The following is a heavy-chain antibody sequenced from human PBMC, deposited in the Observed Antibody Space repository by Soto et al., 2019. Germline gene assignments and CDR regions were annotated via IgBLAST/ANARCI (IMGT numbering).Heavy chain of an antibody. CDR1: GFTFDDYT. D-gene: IGHD5-18*01. V-gene: IGHV3-43*01. CDR2: ISWDGGIT. CDR3: AKAGAYNYGCYFDY. J-gene: IGHJ4*03. Sequence: PGGSLRLSCAASGFTFDDYTMQGVRQAPGKGLEWVSLISWDGGITYYADYVKGRFTISRDNSKNSMYLQMNSLTTEDTALYYCAKAGAYNYGCYFDYWGQATLVNVSS.